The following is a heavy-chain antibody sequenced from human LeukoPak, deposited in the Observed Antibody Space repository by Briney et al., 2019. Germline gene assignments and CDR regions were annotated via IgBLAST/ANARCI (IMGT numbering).Heavy chain of an antibody. CDR1: GGSISSYY. Sequence: PSETLSLTCTVSGGSISSYYWSRIRQPPGKGLECIGYIYYSGSTNYNPSLKSRATISVDTSKNQFSLKLSSVTAADTAVYYCARIYSGWYLDYWGQGTLVTVSS. D-gene: IGHD6-19*01. CDR2: IYYSGST. CDR3: ARIYSGWYLDY. J-gene: IGHJ4*02. V-gene: IGHV4-59*01.